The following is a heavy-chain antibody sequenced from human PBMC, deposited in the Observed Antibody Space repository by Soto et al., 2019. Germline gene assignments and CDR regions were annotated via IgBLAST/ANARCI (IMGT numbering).Heavy chain of an antibody. J-gene: IGHJ6*02. CDR3: ARRIKYYYAMDV. Sequence: SETLSLTCAVYGGSFSGYYWSWIRQPPGKGLEWIGEINHSGSTNYNPSLKSRVTISVDTSKNQFSLKLSSVTAADTAVYYCARRIKYYYAMDVWGQGTTVTVSS. D-gene: IGHD2-15*01. CDR2: INHSGST. CDR1: GGSFSGYY. V-gene: IGHV4-34*01.